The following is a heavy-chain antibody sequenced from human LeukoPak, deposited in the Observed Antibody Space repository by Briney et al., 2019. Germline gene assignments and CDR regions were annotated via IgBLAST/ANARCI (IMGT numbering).Heavy chain of an antibody. Sequence: SGTLSLTCTVSGGSISRYYWSWIRQPAGKGLEWIGRIYTSGSTNYNPSLKSRVTMSVDTSKNQFSLKLSSVTAADTAVYYCASGSGYSYYFDYWGQGTLVTVSS. V-gene: IGHV4-4*07. CDR1: GGSISRYY. CDR3: ASGSGYSYYFDY. D-gene: IGHD3-22*01. CDR2: IYTSGST. J-gene: IGHJ4*02.